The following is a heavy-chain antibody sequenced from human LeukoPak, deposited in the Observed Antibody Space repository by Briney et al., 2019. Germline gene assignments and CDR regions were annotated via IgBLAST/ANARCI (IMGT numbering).Heavy chain of an antibody. CDR1: GYTFTSYD. J-gene: IGHJ4*02. D-gene: IGHD1-26*01. CDR3: ARGAWERVEEDY. Sequence: ASVKVSCKASGYTFTSYDINWVRQATGQGLEWMGWMNPNSGNTGYAQKFQGRVTMTRNTSISTAYMELSSLRSEDTAVYYCARGAWERVEEDYWGQGTLVTVSS. V-gene: IGHV1-8*01. CDR2: MNPNSGNT.